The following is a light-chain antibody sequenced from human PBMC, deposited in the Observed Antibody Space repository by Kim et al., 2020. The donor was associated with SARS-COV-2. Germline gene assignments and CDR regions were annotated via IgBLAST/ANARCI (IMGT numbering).Light chain of an antibody. CDR1: QGISSY. V-gene: IGKV1-8*01. CDR2: AAS. Sequence: AIRITQSPSSLSASTGDRVTITCRASQGISSYLAWYQQKPGKAPKLLIYAASTLQSGVPSRFSGSGSGTDFTLTISCLQSEDFATYYCQQYYSYPPATFGQGTKVDIK. J-gene: IGKJ1*01. CDR3: QQYYSYPPAT.